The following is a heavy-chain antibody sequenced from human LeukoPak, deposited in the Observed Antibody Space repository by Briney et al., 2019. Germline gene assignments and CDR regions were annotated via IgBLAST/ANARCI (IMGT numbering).Heavy chain of an antibody. CDR2: VHLSGDS. CDR3: ARESGAFSPFGF. CDR1: GGSILTTNW. D-gene: IGHD1-26*01. V-gene: IGHV4-4*02. J-gene: IGHJ4*02. Sequence: SGTLSLTCAVSGGSILTTNWWSWVRQPPGKGLEWIGEVHLSGDSNYNPSLKSRVSMSIDKSKNHLSLELTSVTAADTAIYYCARESGAFSPFGFWGQGTLVTVSS.